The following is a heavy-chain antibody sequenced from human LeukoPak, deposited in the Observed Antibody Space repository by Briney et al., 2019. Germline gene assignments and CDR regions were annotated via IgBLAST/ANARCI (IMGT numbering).Heavy chain of an antibody. Sequence: GASVKVSCKASGYTFTSYEIHWVRQATGQGLAWMGWMNGRSGDTGYAPNFQGRVAMTRDTSKSTAYMELNTLKSEDTAVYYCARSADHGNTNIDYWGQGTLVTVSS. J-gene: IGHJ4*01. CDR1: GYTFTSYE. CDR3: ARSADHGNTNIDY. D-gene: IGHD1-14*01. CDR2: MNGRSGDT. V-gene: IGHV1-8*02.